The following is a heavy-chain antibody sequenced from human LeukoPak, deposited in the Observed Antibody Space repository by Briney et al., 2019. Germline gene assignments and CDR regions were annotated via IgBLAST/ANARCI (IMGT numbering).Heavy chain of an antibody. CDR2: ISSSSSYI. J-gene: IGHJ4*02. CDR3: ARKKSMDTAMAPFDY. Sequence: GGSLRLSCAASGFTFSSYSMNWVRQAPGKGLEWVSSISSSSSYIYYADSVKGRFTISRDNAKNSLYLQMNSLRAEDTAVYYCARKKSMDTAMAPFDYWGQGTLVTVSS. V-gene: IGHV3-21*01. CDR1: GFTFSSYS. D-gene: IGHD5-18*01.